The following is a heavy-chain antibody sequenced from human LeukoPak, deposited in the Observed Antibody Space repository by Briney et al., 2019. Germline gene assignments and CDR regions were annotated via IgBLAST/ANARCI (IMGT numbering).Heavy chain of an antibody. J-gene: IGHJ6*03. V-gene: IGHV4-39*01. CDR1: GGSISSSSYY. D-gene: IGHD5-18*01. CDR2: IYYSGST. Sequence: SETLSHTCTVSGGSISSSSYYWGWLRQPPGTGLEWIGSIYYSGSTYYNPSLKSRVTISVDTSKNQFSLKLSSVTAADTAVYYCARLRAMAIYYMDVWGKGTTVTVSS. CDR3: ARLRAMAIYYMDV.